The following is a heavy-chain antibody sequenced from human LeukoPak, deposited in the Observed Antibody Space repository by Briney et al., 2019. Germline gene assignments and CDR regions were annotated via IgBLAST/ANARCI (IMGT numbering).Heavy chain of an antibody. D-gene: IGHD3-16*01. J-gene: IGHJ6*03. V-gene: IGHV3-15*01. CDR1: GFTFDDYG. CDR2: IRSKTDGGTT. Sequence: GGSLRLSCAASGFTFDDYGMSWVRQAPGKGLEWVGRIRSKTDGGTTDYAAPVKGRFTISRDDSKNTLYLQMNSLKTEDTAVYYCTTVLGGIYYYMDVWGKGTTVTVSS. CDR3: TTVLGGIYYYMDV.